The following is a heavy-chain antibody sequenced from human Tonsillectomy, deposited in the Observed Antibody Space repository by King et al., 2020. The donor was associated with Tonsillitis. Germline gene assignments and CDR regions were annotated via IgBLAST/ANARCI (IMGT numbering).Heavy chain of an antibody. CDR3: ARQEYYYDSSGYYRSLKFDY. J-gene: IGHJ4*02. V-gene: IGHV4-39*01. CDR1: GGSISSSSYY. Sequence: LQLQESGPGLVKPSETLSLTCTVSGGSISSSSYYWGWIRQPPGQGLEWIGSIYYSGSTYYNPSLKSRVTISVDTSKNQFSLKLGSVTAADTAVYYCARQEYYYDSSGYYRSLKFDYWGQGTLVTVSS. CDR2: IYYSGST. D-gene: IGHD3-22*01.